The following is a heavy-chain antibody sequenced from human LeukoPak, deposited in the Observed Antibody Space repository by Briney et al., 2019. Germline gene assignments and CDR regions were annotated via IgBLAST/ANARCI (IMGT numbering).Heavy chain of an antibody. J-gene: IGHJ4*02. D-gene: IGHD7-27*01. Sequence: ASVKVSCKASGYTFTSYFMHWERQAPGQGLEWMGLVNPSGGSTNYAQKFQGRVTMTGDMSTSTVFMELDSLRSEDTAVYYCARGPGDLGDYWGQGTLVTVSS. CDR3: ARGPGDLGDY. CDR1: GYTFTSYF. V-gene: IGHV1-46*01. CDR2: VNPSGGST.